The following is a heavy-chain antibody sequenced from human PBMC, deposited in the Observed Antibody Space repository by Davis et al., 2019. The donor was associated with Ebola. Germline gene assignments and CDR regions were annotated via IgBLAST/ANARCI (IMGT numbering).Heavy chain of an antibody. CDR2: IYYSGST. V-gene: IGHV4-61*01. D-gene: IGHD6-19*01. CDR1: GGSVSSGSYY. Sequence: SETLSLTCTVSGGSVSSGSYYWSWIRQPPGKGLEWIGYIYYSGSTNYNPSLKSRVTISVDTSKNQFSLKLSSVTAADTAVYYCARDLAVAGDYWGQGTLVTVSS. J-gene: IGHJ4*02. CDR3: ARDLAVAGDY.